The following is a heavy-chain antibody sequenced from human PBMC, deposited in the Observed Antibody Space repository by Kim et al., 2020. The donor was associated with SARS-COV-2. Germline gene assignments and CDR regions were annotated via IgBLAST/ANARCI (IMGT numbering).Heavy chain of an antibody. V-gene: IGHV3-33*06. D-gene: IGHD1-26*01. CDR3: ANGRFGSNSGSYYEQFDY. CDR2: IWYDGSNK. CDR1: GFTFSSYG. Sequence: GGSLRLSCAASGFTFSSYGMHWVRQAPGKGLEWVAVIWYDGSNKYYADSVKGRFTISRDNSKNTLYLQMNSLRAEDTAVYYCANGRFGSNSGSYYEQFDYWGQGTLVTVSS. J-gene: IGHJ4*02.